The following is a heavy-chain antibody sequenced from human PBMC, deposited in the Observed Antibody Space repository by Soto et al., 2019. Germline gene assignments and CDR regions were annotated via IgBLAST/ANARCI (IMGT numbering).Heavy chain of an antibody. D-gene: IGHD6-13*01. CDR1: GGTFSSYA. CDR2: IIPIFGTA. Sequence: QVQLVQSGAEVKKPGSSVKVSCKASGGTFSSYAISWVRQAPGQGLEWMGGIIPIFGTANYAQKFQGRVTIPADESTSTAYRELSSLRSEDRAVYYCGGGIAAAGTKTNWFDPGGQGPLVPVSS. CDR3: GGGIAAAGTKTNWFDP. J-gene: IGHJ5*02. V-gene: IGHV1-69*01.